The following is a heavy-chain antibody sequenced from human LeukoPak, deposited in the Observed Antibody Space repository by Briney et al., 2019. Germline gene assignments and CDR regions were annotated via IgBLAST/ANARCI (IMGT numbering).Heavy chain of an antibody. Sequence: ASVKVSCKTSGYTFGKYAIHWVRQAPGQRFEWMGWIDGGNGDTRFSQKFQDRVSFTWDTFATTVYMEVTSLRSEDTAVYYCARDQSRDIRVDFDYWGQGTLVTVSS. CDR3: ARDQSRDIRVDFDY. D-gene: IGHD2-15*01. J-gene: IGHJ4*02. CDR2: IDGGNGDT. CDR1: GYTFGKYA. V-gene: IGHV1-3*01.